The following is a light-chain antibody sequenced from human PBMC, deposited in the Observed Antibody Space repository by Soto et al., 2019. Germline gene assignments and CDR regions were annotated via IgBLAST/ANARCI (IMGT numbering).Light chain of an antibody. CDR2: DAS. CDR3: QQRSNWPPET. CDR1: QSVSSY. V-gene: IGKV3-11*01. Sequence: EIVLTQSPATLSLSPGERATLSCRASQSVSSYLAWYQQKPGQAPRLLIYDASNRATGIPARFSGSGSGTDFTLTISSLEPEDFAVYYCQQRSNWPPETFGPGTKVEIQ. J-gene: IGKJ1*01.